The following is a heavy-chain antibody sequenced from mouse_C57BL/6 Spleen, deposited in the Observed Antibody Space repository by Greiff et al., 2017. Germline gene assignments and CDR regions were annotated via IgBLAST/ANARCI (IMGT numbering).Heavy chain of an antibody. CDR1: GYSITSGYD. CDR2: ISYSGST. V-gene: IGHV3-1*01. Sequence: EVKVEESGPGMVKPSQSLSLTCTVTGYSITSGYDWHWIRHFPGNKLEWMGYISYSGSTNYNPYLKSRISITHDTSKNHFFLKLNSVTTEDTATCYCARGALGAMDYWGQGTSVTVSS. J-gene: IGHJ4*01. D-gene: IGHD4-1*01. CDR3: ARGALGAMDY.